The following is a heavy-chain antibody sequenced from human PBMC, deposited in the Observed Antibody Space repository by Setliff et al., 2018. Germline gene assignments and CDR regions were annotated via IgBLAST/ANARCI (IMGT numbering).Heavy chain of an antibody. V-gene: IGHV1-2*02. CDR2: INPKSGGT. Sequence: ASVKVSCKASGYPFIGYFMHWVRQAPGQGLEWMGSINPKSGGTRYAQKFQGRVTMTRDASINTAFMHLSSLKSDDMAVYYCAREPYDYIWGSYRSPYFDHWGQGALVTVSS. D-gene: IGHD3-16*02. CDR3: AREPYDYIWGSYRSPYFDH. CDR1: GYPFIGYF. J-gene: IGHJ4*02.